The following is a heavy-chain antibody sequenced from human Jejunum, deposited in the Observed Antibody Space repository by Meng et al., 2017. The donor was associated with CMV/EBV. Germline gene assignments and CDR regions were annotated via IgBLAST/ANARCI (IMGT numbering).Heavy chain of an antibody. J-gene: IGHJ3*02. CDR2: IYYSGTT. CDR1: ISPYY. V-gene: IGHV4-39*07. Sequence: ISPYYWGWFRQSPGQGLEWIGTIYYSGTTFYNSSLKSRATISVDTSKNQFSLGLTSVTAADTAVYYCARAPRVVVLLTQGGAFDIWSQGTLVTVSS. D-gene: IGHD3-22*01. CDR3: ARAPRVVVLLTQGGAFDI.